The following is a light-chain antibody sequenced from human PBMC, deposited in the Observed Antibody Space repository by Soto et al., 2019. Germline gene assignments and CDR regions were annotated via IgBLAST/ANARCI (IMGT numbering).Light chain of an antibody. J-gene: IGLJ2*01. CDR1: SSNIGNNY. Sequence: QSVLTQPPSVSAAPGQKVTISCSGSSSNIGNNYVSWYQQLPGTAPKLLIYANNKRPSGIPDRLSGSKSGTSATLGITGLQTGDEADYYCGTWDSSLSAVVFGGGTKHTVL. CDR3: GTWDSSLSAVV. V-gene: IGLV1-51*01. CDR2: ANN.